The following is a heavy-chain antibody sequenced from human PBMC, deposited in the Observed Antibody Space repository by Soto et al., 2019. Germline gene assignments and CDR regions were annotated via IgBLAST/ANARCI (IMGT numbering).Heavy chain of an antibody. Sequence: QVRLQQWGAGLLKPSETLSLTCAVYGGSFSGYWSWIRQPPGKGLEWIGDINYGGSANYNPSLKSRVTISVDTSKNHFSLKLNSVTAADSAVYYCTKNFDYWGQGTLVTVSS. CDR3: TKNFDY. CDR1: GGSFSGY. CDR2: INYGGSA. J-gene: IGHJ4*02. V-gene: IGHV4-34*01.